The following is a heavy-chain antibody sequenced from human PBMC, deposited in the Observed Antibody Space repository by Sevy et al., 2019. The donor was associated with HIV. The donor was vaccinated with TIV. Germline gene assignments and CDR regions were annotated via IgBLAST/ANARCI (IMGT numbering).Heavy chain of an antibody. D-gene: IGHD1-26*01. CDR2: ITSFDGSNS. CDR1: GFIFSSHG. J-gene: IGHJ5*02. Sequence: GGSLRLSCAASGFIFSSHGMQWVRHAPGKGLEWVAAITSFDGSNSYYADSVKGRFTISRDNSKNTVYLQMNNLRPEDTAVYFRAKGGGRYRGGSLHHWGQGILVTVSS. CDR3: AKGGGRYRGGSLHH. V-gene: IGHV3-30*18.